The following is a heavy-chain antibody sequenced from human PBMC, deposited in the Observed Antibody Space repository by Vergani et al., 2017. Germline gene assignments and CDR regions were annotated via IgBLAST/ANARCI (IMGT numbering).Heavy chain of an antibody. D-gene: IGHD3-10*01. J-gene: IGHJ5*02. CDR3: ASFSITIVRGVSEFDP. CDR2: INHSGST. Sequence: QVQLQQWGAGLLKPSETLSITCAVYGGSSSGYYWSWIRQPPGKGLEWIGEINHSGSTNSNPSLKSRVTISVDTSKNQCSLKLSAVTAADTAVYYCASFSITIVRGVSEFDPWGQGTLVTVSS. CDR1: GGSSSGYY. V-gene: IGHV4-34*01.